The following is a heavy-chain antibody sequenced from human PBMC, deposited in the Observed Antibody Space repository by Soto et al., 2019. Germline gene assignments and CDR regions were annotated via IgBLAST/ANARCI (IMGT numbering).Heavy chain of an antibody. CDR2: ISYDGSNK. Sequence: PGGSLRVSCAASGFTFSSYGVHWVRQAPGKGLEWVAVISYDGSNKYYADSVKGRFIISRDNSKNTLYLQMNSLRAEDTAVYYCAKGGRQQLSLFWFDPWGQGTLVTVSS. CDR1: GFTFSSYG. D-gene: IGHD6-13*01. V-gene: IGHV3-30*18. CDR3: AKGGRQQLSLFWFDP. J-gene: IGHJ5*02.